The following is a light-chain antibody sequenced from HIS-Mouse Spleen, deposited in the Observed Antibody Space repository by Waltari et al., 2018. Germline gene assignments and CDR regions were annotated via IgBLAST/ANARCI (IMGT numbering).Light chain of an antibody. CDR1: NIGSES. CDR2: DDS. Sequence: SYVLTQPPSVSVAPGKTARITCGGNNIGSESVHWYQQKPGQAPRLVVYDDSDRPSGIPARFSASNSGNTATLTISRVEAGDEADYYCQVWDSSSDHVVFGGGTKLTVL. J-gene: IGLJ2*01. V-gene: IGLV3-21*03. CDR3: QVWDSSSDHVV.